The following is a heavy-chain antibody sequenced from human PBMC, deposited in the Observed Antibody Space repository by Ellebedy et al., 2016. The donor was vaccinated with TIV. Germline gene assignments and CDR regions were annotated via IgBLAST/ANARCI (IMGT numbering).Heavy chain of an antibody. CDR1: GFSFSDYY. J-gene: IGHJ6*02. V-gene: IGHV3-11*01. Sequence: GESLKISCAASGFSFSDYYMTWIRQGPGKGLEWISYIDGSGTIIHYPDSVKGRFTISRDNAKSSLYLQLNSLRVEDTAVYYCARDLTHYRMDVWGQGTTVTVSS. CDR3: ARDLTHYRMDV. CDR2: IDGSGTII. D-gene: IGHD3-16*02.